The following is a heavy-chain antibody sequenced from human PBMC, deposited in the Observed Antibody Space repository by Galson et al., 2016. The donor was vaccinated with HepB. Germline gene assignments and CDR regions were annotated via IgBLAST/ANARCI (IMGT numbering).Heavy chain of an antibody. D-gene: IGHD1-26*01. CDR3: TRTYTGTDFSYYMDV. CDR2: SRSKLDRYTT. Sequence: SLRLSCAASGFTLSDHYVDWVRQAPGKGLEWVGRSRSKLDRYTTEYAASVKGRFTISRDDSQNSLYLQMNSLKIEDTAVYYCTRTYTGTDFSYYMDVWGQGTTVTVSS. V-gene: IGHV3-72*01. CDR1: GFTLSDHY. J-gene: IGHJ6*03.